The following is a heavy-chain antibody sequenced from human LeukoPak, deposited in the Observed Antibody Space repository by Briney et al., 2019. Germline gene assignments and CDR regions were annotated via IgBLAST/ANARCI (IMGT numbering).Heavy chain of an antibody. V-gene: IGHV3-23*01. CDR2: IGGSGQNT. Sequence: GGSLRLSCAASGFTFSIYAMSWVRQAPGKGLEWVSAIGGSGQNTNYADSVKGRFTISRDNSRNTLYLDMNILRAEDTAVYYCAKTVTTQAYYWYFDLWGRGTMVTVSS. CDR3: AKTVTTQAYYWYFDL. J-gene: IGHJ2*01. D-gene: IGHD4-17*01. CDR1: GFTFSIYA.